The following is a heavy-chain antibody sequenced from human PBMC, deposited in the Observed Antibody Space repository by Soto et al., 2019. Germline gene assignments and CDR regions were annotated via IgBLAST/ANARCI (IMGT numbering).Heavy chain of an antibody. CDR2: IIPLFRTA. CDR3: ARGATVGQGYYYGMDV. Sequence: SVKVSCKASGGTVTNYAISWVRQAPGQGLEWMGGIIPLFRTANYAQKYQGRVTITADESTSTAYMELRSLTSEDTAVYYCARGATVGQGYYYGMDVWGQETTVTVSS. CDR1: GGTVTNYA. V-gene: IGHV1-69*13. J-gene: IGHJ6*02. D-gene: IGHD4-4*01.